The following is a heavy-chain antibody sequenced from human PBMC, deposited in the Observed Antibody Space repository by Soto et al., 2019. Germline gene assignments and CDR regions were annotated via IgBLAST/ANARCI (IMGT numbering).Heavy chain of an antibody. CDR2: IYYSGST. D-gene: IGHD6-6*01. V-gene: IGHV4-30-4*01. CDR1: GGSISSGDYY. J-gene: IGHJ4*02. CDR3: ARVRGGEEQLVSRGNY. Sequence: QVQLQESGPGLVKPSQTLSLTCTVSGGSISSGDYYWSWIRQPPGKGLEWIGYIYYSGSTYYNPSLKSRVTIPVNTSKNQFPLKLSSVTAAATAVYYCARVRGGEEQLVSRGNYWGQGTLVTVSS.